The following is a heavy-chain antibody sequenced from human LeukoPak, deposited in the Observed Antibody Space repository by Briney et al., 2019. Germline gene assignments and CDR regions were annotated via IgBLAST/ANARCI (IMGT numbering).Heavy chain of an antibody. CDR3: ARGGTSTLIDY. CDR1: GFTFSSYD. V-gene: IGHV3-13*01. J-gene: IGHJ4*02. CDR2: IGTDDDT. D-gene: IGHD5/OR15-5a*01. Sequence: GGSLRLSCAASGFTFSSYDMHWVRQATGKGLEWVSAIGTDDDTYYPGSVKGRFTVSRENGKNSLYLQMNSLRAGDTAVYYCARGGTSTLIDYWGQGTLVTVSS.